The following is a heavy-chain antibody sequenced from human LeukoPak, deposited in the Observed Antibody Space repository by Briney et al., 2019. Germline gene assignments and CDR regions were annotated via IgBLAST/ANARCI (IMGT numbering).Heavy chain of an antibody. CDR3: ARWGEHSALRVHALDI. Sequence: SETLSLTCTSSGDSINSYYWKWIRQPPGKELEWIGYGHYTGSTYKNPSLNSRVAFSVDTSKNQFSLKLSSVTAADTAVYYCARWGEHSALRVHALDIWGPRTMVTVSS. J-gene: IGHJ3*02. D-gene: IGHD3-10*01. CDR2: GHYTGST. V-gene: IGHV4-59*01. CDR1: GDSINSYY.